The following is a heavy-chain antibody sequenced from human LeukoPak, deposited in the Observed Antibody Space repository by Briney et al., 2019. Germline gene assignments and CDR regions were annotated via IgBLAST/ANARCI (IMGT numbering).Heavy chain of an antibody. CDR3: ASTPDYGDYVLGY. CDR1: GGSICSGGYY. CDR2: IYYSGST. V-gene: IGHV4-31*03. D-gene: IGHD4-17*01. Sequence: SQTLSLTCTVSGGSICSGGYYWSWIRQHPGKGLEWIGYIYYSGSTYYNPSLKSRVTISVDTSKNQFSLKLSSVTAADTAVYYCASTPDYGDYVLGYWGQGTLVTVSS. J-gene: IGHJ4*02.